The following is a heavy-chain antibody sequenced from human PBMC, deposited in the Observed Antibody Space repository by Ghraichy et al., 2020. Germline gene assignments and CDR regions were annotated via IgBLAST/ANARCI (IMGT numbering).Heavy chain of an antibody. Sequence: ETLSLTCTVSGCSISSSSYYWGWIRQPPGKGLEWIGSIYYSGSTYYNPSLKSRVTISVDTSKNQFSLKLSSVTAADTAVYYCARRELGTTYYYYGMDVWGQGTTVTVSS. CDR2: IYYSGST. V-gene: IGHV4-39*01. J-gene: IGHJ6*02. D-gene: IGHD7-27*01. CDR1: GCSISSSSYY. CDR3: ARRELGTTYYYYGMDV.